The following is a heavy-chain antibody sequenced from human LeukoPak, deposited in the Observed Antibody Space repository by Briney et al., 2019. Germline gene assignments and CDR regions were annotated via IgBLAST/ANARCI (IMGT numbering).Heavy chain of an antibody. CDR1: GFIFGGYA. V-gene: IGHV3-21*01. J-gene: IGHJ4*02. D-gene: IGHD6-13*01. CDR3: ARVYSSSWYSGY. CDR2: ITSSSSYI. Sequence: PGRSLRLSCTASGFIFGGYAMSWVRQAPGKGLEWVSSITSSSSYIYYADSVKGRFTISSDNAKNSLYLQMNSLRAEDTAVYYCARVYSSSWYSGYWGQGTLVTVSS.